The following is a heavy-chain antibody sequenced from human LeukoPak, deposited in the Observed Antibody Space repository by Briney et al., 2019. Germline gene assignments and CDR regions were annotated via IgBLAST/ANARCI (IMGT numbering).Heavy chain of an antibody. D-gene: IGHD6-13*01. J-gene: IGHJ4*01. CDR1: GFTFSDYY. CDR3: ARDGTAAGLYFDL. V-gene: IGHV3-11*04. Sequence: GGSLRLSCAASGFTFSDYYMSWIRQAPGKGLEWVSYISSSGSTIYYADSVKGRFTISRDNARNSVYLQMSSLRAEDTAVYYCARDGTAAGLYFDLWGHGTLVTVSS. CDR2: ISSSGSTI.